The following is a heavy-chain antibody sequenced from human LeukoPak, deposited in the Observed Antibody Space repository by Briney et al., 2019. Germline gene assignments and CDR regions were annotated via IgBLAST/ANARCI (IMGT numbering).Heavy chain of an antibody. CDR3: ARGMPHSSGWYLGAWYFDL. V-gene: IGHV1-18*04. CDR2: INAYNGNT. Sequence: ASVKVSCKASGYTFTSYGISWVRQAPGQGLEWMGWINAYNGNTNYAQKLQGRVTMTTDTSTSTAYMELRSLRSDDTAVYYCARGMPHSSGWYLGAWYFDLWGRGTLVTVSS. J-gene: IGHJ2*01. D-gene: IGHD6-19*01. CDR1: GYTFTSYG.